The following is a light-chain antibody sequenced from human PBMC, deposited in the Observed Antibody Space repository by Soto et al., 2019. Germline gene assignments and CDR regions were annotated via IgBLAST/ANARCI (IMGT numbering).Light chain of an antibody. CDR1: QIVSSSY. J-gene: IGKJ1*01. CDR2: DAS. V-gene: IGKV3D-20*02. CDR3: QQNKDWPGT. Sequence: EVVLTQSPGTLSFSPGERATLSCRASQIVSSSYLAWVQQKPGQAPRLLIYDASSRATGIPVRFCGSGSGTEFTLSISSLQAEDFGGYYCQQNKDWPGTFGQGTKVDIK.